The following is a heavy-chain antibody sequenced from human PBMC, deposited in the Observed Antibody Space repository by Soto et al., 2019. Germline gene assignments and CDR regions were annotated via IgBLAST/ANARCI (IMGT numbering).Heavy chain of an antibody. Sequence: EVHLLESGGDLVQRGGSLRLSCAASGFIFNNYAMSWVRQAPGKGLEWVSAISGSGATTYYPDSVKGHFTISRDNSKNTLYLQMNTLRAEDTAVYYCTKGGIPRRYNIPKVDFDYWGQGSLVTVSS. CDR1: GFIFNNYA. V-gene: IGHV3-23*01. CDR2: ISGSGATT. CDR3: TKGGIPRRYNIPKVDFDY. D-gene: IGHD1-1*01. J-gene: IGHJ4*02.